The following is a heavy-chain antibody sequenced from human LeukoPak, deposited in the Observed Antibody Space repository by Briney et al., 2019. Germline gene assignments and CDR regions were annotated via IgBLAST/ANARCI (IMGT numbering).Heavy chain of an antibody. CDR3: ARDQGYYDSIGFDY. Sequence: ASVRVSCKASGYTFANYGFSWVRQAPGQGLEWLGWISAYNGDTDYAQSLQGRVTMTTDTSTSTAYMELRSLRSDDTAVYYCARDQGYYDSIGFDYWGPGTLVTVSS. CDR2: ISAYNGDT. J-gene: IGHJ4*02. D-gene: IGHD3-22*01. CDR1: GYTFANYG. V-gene: IGHV1-18*01.